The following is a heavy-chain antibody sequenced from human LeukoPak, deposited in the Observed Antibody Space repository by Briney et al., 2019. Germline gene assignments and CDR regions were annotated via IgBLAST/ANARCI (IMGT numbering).Heavy chain of an antibody. CDR2: INHSGST. Sequence: SETLSLTCTVSGGSISSGGYYWSWIRQPPGKGLEWIGEINHSGSTNYNPSLKSRATISVDTSKNQFSLKLSSVTAADTAVYYCARARRGYSYGRFDYWGQGTLVTVSS. CDR3: ARARRGYSYGRFDY. V-gene: IGHV4-39*07. CDR1: GGSISSGGYY. D-gene: IGHD5-18*01. J-gene: IGHJ4*02.